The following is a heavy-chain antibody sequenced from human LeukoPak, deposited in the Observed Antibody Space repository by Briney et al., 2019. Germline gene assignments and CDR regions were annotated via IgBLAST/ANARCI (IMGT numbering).Heavy chain of an antibody. Sequence: SETLSLTCTVSGGSISSHYWSWIRQPPGKGLEWIGYIYYSGSTNYNPSLKSRVTISIDTSKNQFSLKLSSVTAADTAVYFCARVGGLEPSTYYYQYMDVWGKGTTVTVSS. D-gene: IGHD1-1*01. J-gene: IGHJ6*03. CDR2: IYYSGST. CDR1: GGSISSHY. V-gene: IGHV4-59*11. CDR3: ARVGGLEPSTYYYQYMDV.